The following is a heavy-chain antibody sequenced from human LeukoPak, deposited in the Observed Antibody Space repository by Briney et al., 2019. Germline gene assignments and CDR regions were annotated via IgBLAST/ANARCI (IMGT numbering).Heavy chain of an antibody. J-gene: IGHJ4*02. CDR2: ITSSGTYI. CDR3: ARMAYYYDSSGYYSTFDY. Sequence: GGSLRLSCAASGFTFSNYNMNWVRQAPGKAMEWVSSITSSGTYIFYADSVKGRFTISRDNAKNSLYLQMNSLRAEDTALYYCARMAYYYDSSGYYSTFDYWGQGTLVTVSS. CDR1: GFTFSNYN. D-gene: IGHD3-22*01. V-gene: IGHV3-21*04.